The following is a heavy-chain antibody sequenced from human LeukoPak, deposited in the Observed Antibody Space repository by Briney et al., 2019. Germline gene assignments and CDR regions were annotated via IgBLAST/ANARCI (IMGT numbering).Heavy chain of an antibody. CDR2: ISYDGTNK. D-gene: IGHD2-21*02. CDR3: ARGRYRNGVVTAHYFDY. CDR1: GFTFSVSG. V-gene: IGHV3-30*03. J-gene: IGHJ4*02. Sequence: PGGSLRLSCAASGFTFSVSGMHWVRQAPGKGLEWVAVISYDGTNKYYADSVKGRFAISRDNSKNTLYPQMNSLRAEDTAVYYCARGRYRNGVVTAHYFDYWGQGTLVTVSS.